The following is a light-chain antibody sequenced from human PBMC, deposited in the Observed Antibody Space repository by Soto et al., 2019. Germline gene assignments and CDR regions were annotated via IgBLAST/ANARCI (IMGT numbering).Light chain of an antibody. CDR3: QVWDSSSDHPGGV. V-gene: IGLV3-21*04. Sequence: SYDLTQPPSVSVAPGKTARITCGGNNIGSKSVHWYQQKPGQAPVLVIYYDSDRPSGIPERFSGSNSGNTATLTISRVEAGDEADYYCQVWDSSSDHPGGVFGTGTKLTVL. CDR1: NIGSKS. CDR2: YDS. J-gene: IGLJ1*01.